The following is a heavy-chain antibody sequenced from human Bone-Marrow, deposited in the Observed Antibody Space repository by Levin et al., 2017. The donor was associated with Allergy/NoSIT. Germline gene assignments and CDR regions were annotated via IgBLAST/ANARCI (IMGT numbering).Heavy chain of an antibody. V-gene: IGHV3-30*18. CDR1: GFPFPSFG. Sequence: LSLPCAASGFPFPSFGIHWVRPAPGKGLEWVAVVSSDENNKYYADSVKGRFTISRDNSKNTVYLQMNSLRAEDTAVYYCSKDSYYDSSGSLDYWGQGTLVTVSS. CDR2: VSSDENNK. D-gene: IGHD3-22*01. CDR3: SKDSYYDSSGSLDY. J-gene: IGHJ4*02.